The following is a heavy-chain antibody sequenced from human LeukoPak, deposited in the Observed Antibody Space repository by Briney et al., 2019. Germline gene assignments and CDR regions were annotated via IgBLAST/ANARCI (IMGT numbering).Heavy chain of an antibody. CDR3: ARETGSYSERAFDI. V-gene: IGHV4-30-4*08. Sequence: SETLSLTCTVSGGSISSGDYYWSWIRQPPGKGLEWIGYIYYSGSTYYNLSLKSRVTISVDTSKNQFSLKLSSVTAADTAVYYCARETGSYSERAFDIWGQGTMVTVSS. CDR2: IYYSGST. D-gene: IGHD1-26*01. J-gene: IGHJ3*02. CDR1: GGSISSGDYY.